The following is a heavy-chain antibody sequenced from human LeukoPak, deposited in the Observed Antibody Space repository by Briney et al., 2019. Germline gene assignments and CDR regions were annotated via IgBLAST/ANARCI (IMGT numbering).Heavy chain of an antibody. V-gene: IGHV4-59*01. D-gene: IGHD6-19*01. CDR2: IYYSGST. CDR3: ARERGFGSGSYRD. CDR1: GGSISSYC. Sequence: SETLSLTCTVSGGSISSYCWRWLRQPPGKGLEWIGYIYYSGSTNYNPSLKSRVTISVDTSKNHFSLKLSSVTAADTAVYYCARERGFGSGSYRDWGEGDPGTVSS. J-gene: IGHJ4*02.